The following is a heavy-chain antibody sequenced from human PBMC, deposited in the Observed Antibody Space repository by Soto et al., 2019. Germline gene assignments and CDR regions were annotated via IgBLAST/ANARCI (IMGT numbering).Heavy chain of an antibody. V-gene: IGHV3-33*01. CDR3: ARAFSTSGGMDV. CDR1: GFTFSSYG. Sequence: QVQLVESGGGVVQPGRSLRLSCAASGFTFSSYGMHWVRQAPGKGLEWVAVIWYDGSNKYYADSVKGRLPISRDNSKNTLYLQMNSLRAEDTAVYYCARAFSTSGGMDVWGQGTTVTVSS. J-gene: IGHJ6*02. D-gene: IGHD2-2*01. CDR2: IWYDGSNK.